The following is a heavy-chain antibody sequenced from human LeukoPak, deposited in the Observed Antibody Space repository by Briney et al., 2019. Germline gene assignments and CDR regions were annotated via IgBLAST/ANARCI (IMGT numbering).Heavy chain of an antibody. J-gene: IGHJ3*02. CDR2: MYPNSGNA. CDR1: GYTFTSYD. CDR3: ARGGRGSAAVVAPRSFDI. D-gene: IGHD3-22*01. Sequence: ASVKVSRKASGYTFTSYDISWVRQATGQGLEWMGWMYPNSGNAGYAQRFQGRVTMTGNNSISTAYMELTSLRAEDSALYYCARGGRGSAAVVAPRSFDIWGQGTMVTVSS. V-gene: IGHV1-8*01.